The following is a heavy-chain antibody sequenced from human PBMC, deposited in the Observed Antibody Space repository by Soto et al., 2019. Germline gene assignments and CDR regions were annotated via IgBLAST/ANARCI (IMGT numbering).Heavy chain of an antibody. Sequence: GGSLRLSCAASGFTFSNAWMSWVRQAPGKGLEWVGRIKSKTDRETADYAAPVKVRFTTSRDDSKNTLYLKMNSLKTEDTAVYYCTTEFDSGYDTKNFDYWGQGTLVTVSS. V-gene: IGHV3-15*01. J-gene: IGHJ4*02. CDR1: GFTFSNAW. CDR2: IKSKTDRETA. CDR3: TTEFDSGYDTKNFDY. D-gene: IGHD5-12*01.